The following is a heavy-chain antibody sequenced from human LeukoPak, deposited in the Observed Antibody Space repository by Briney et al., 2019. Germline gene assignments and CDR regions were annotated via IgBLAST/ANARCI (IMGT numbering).Heavy chain of an antibody. J-gene: IGHJ6*02. CDR2: ISSSSSYV. D-gene: IGHD3-10*01. CDR3: ARGAYGSGSFYPYGMDV. CDR1: GFTFSSYS. Sequence: GGSLRLSCAASGFTFSSYSMNWVRQAPGKGLEWVSSISSSSSYVYYADSVKGRFTISRDNAKNSLYLQMNSLRAEDTAVYYCARGAYGSGSFYPYGMDVWGQGTTVTVSS. V-gene: IGHV3-21*01.